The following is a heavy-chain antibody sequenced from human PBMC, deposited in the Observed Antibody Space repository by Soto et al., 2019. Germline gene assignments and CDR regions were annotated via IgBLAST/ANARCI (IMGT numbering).Heavy chain of an antibody. CDR2: VYYSGNT. CDR1: GGSISPYY. D-gene: IGHD6-13*01. Sequence: QVQLQESGPGLVKPSETLSLTCTVSGGSISPYYWSWIRQPPGQGLEWIGYVYYSGNTNYNPSLESRVTLSVNTSRNRFSPNLTSATAADTAVYYCARKGAAATYAHYYMDVWGRGTAVTVSS. CDR3: ARKGAAATYAHYYMDV. J-gene: IGHJ6*03. V-gene: IGHV4-59*01.